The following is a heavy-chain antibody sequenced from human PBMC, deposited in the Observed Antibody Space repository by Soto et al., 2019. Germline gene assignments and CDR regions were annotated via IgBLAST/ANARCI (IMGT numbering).Heavy chain of an antibody. CDR3: ARRRGDGGYEYYIAY. J-gene: IGHJ4*02. D-gene: IGHD5-12*01. V-gene: IGHV4-31*03. CDR2: IYYSGST. CDR1: GGSISSGGYY. Sequence: PSETLSLTCTVSGGSISSGGYYWSWIRQHPGKGLEWIGYIYYSGSTYYNPSLKSRVTISVDTSKNQFSLKLSSVTAADTAVYYCARRRGDGGYEYYIAYWGQVTLVTVSS.